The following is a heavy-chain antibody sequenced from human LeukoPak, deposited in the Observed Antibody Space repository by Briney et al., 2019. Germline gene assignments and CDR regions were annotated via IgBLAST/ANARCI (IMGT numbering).Heavy chain of an antibody. D-gene: IGHD3-10*01. Sequence: SETQSLTCTVSGGSISSYYWSWIRQPPGKGLEWIGYIYYSGSTKYNPSLKSRVTISVDTSKNQFSLKLSSVTAADTAVYYCATTRRGDGSGSFDYWGQGTLVTVSS. CDR3: ATTRRGDGSGSFDY. V-gene: IGHV4-59*08. J-gene: IGHJ4*02. CDR2: IYYSGST. CDR1: GGSISSYY.